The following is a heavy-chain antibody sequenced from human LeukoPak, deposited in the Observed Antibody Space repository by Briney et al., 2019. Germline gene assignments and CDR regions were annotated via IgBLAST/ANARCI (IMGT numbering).Heavy chain of an antibody. V-gene: IGHV4-59*01. D-gene: IGHD1-26*01. J-gene: IGHJ4*02. CDR1: GGSIRTYY. CDR2: IYYSGST. Sequence: SETLSLTCTVSGGSIRTYYWSWIRQPPGKVLEWIGYIYYSGSTNYNPSLKSRVTISVDTSKNQFSLKLSSVTAADTAVYYCARDVGATPGYFDYWGQGTLVTVSS. CDR3: ARDVGATPGYFDY.